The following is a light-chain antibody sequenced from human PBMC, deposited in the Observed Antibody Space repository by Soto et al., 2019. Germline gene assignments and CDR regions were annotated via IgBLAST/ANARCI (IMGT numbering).Light chain of an antibody. CDR2: YDS. Sequence: SYELTQPPSVSVAPGATARISCGGDNVGSRSVHWYQQKPGQAPFLVIYYDSDRPSGIPERFSGSNSGNTATLIISSVEAGDEADYYCQVWEATGDQVVFGGGTKVTVL. V-gene: IGLV3-21*01. CDR3: QVWEATGDQVV. J-gene: IGLJ2*01. CDR1: NVGSRS.